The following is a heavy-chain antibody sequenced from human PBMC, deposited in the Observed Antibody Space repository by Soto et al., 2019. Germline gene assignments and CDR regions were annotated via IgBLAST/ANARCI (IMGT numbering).Heavy chain of an antibody. CDR1: GFTFSSYS. V-gene: IGHV3-21*01. J-gene: IGHJ4*02. D-gene: IGHD1-1*01. Sequence: EVQLVESGGGLVKPGGSLRLSCAASGFTFSSYSMNWVRQAPGKGLEWVSSISSSSSYIYYADSVKGRFTISRDNAKNSLYLQMNSLRAEDTAVYYCARDLLDPTLLYDYWGQGTLVTVYS. CDR2: ISSSSSYI. CDR3: ARDLLDPTLLYDY.